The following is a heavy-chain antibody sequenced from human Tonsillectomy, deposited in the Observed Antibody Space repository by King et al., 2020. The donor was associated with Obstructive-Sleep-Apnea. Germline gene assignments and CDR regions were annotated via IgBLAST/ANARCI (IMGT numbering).Heavy chain of an antibody. J-gene: IGHJ4*02. D-gene: IGHD3-16*01. V-gene: IGHV3-7*01. CDR1: GFTFSSYW. CDR2: IKQDGSVK. Sequence: VQLVESGGGLAQPGGSVRLSCGASGFTFSSYWMTWVRQAPGKGLEWVANIKQDGSVKNYEDSVKGRFTISRDNAKKSVFLQMNSLTAEDTAVYYCAREYWGPDYWGQGTLVTVSS. CDR3: AREYWGPDY.